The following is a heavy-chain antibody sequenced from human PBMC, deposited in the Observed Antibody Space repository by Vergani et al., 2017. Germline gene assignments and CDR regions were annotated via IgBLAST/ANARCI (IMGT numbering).Heavy chain of an antibody. CDR3: ARGLHDYYYDSSGTYYFDY. J-gene: IGHJ4*02. V-gene: IGHV4-31*03. D-gene: IGHD3-22*01. Sequence: QVQLQESGPGLVKPSQTLSLTCTVSGGSISSGGYYWSWIRQHPGKGLEWIGYIYYSGSTYYNPSLKSRVTISVDTSKNQFSLKLSSVTAADTAVYSCARGLHDYYYDSSGTYYFDYWGQGTLVTVSS. CDR1: GGSISSGGYY. CDR2: IYYSGST.